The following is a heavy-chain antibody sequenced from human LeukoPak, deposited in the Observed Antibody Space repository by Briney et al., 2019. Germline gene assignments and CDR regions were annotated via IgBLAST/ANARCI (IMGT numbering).Heavy chain of an antibody. V-gene: IGHV4-59*01. D-gene: IGHD2-15*01. CDR2: IYYSGST. CDR3: ARDFPDCSGGSCYSGYWYFDL. CDR1: GGSISSYY. J-gene: IGHJ2*01. Sequence: PSETLSLTCTVSGGSISSYYWSWIRQPPGKGLEWIGYIYYSGSTNYSPSLKSRVTISVDTSKNQFSLKLSSVTAADTAVYYCARDFPDCSGGSCYSGYWYFDLWGRGTLVTVSS.